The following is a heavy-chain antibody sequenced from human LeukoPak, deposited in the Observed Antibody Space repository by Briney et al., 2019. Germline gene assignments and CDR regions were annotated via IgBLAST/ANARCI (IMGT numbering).Heavy chain of an antibody. D-gene: IGHD2-15*01. Sequence: LSLTRTVSGGSISSYYWSWIRQAPGKGLEWVSSISRSGSTKYYADSVKGRFTISRDNAKNSLFLQMNSLRAEDTAVYYCARVLRYCSGGNCYSGGLGYMDVWGKGTTVTISS. CDR1: GGSISSYY. J-gene: IGHJ6*03. CDR2: ISRSGSTK. V-gene: IGHV3-11*01. CDR3: ARVLRYCSGGNCYSGGLGYMDV.